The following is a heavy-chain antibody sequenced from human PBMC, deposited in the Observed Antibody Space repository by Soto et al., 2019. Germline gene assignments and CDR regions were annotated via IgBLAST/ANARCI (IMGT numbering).Heavy chain of an antibody. D-gene: IGHD2-15*01. CDR1: GTSISSTFW. V-gene: IGHV4-4*02. CDR3: ATLPPRIVVVKTEIPT. CDR2: IYHSGST. Sequence: QVQLRESGPGMVRPSGTLSLTCAVSGTSISSTFWWTWVRQPLGKGLEWIGEIYHSGSTKYNPSLKSRVTISVDKSNNQFSLELRAVTAADTAVYYCATLPPRIVVVKTEIPTWGQGTLVTVSS. J-gene: IGHJ5*02.